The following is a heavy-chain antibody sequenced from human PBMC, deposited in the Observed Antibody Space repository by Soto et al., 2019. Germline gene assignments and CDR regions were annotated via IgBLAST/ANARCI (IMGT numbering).Heavy chain of an antibody. J-gene: IGHJ4*02. CDR3: AKDLLTIAVAGSFGY. CDR2: ISYDGSNK. CDR1: GFTFSSYG. Sequence: GGSLRLSCAASGFTFSSYGMHWVRQAPGKGLEWVAVISYDGSNKYYADSVKGRFTISRDNSKNTLYLQMNSLRAEDTAVYYCAKDLLTIAVAGSFGYWGQGTLVTVSS. V-gene: IGHV3-30*18. D-gene: IGHD6-19*01.